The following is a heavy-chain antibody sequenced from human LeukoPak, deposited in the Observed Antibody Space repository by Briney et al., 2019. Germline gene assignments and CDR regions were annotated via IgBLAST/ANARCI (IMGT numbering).Heavy chain of an antibody. J-gene: IGHJ6*02. D-gene: IGHD4-23*01. Sequence: SVTVSCKASGGTFSSYAISWVRQAPGQGLEWMGRIIPILGIANYAQKFQGRVTITADKSTSTAYMELSSLRSEDTAVYYCASTVVTPNTAYGMDVWGQGTTVTVS. V-gene: IGHV1-69*04. CDR2: IIPILGIA. CDR3: ASTVVTPNTAYGMDV. CDR1: GGTFSSYA.